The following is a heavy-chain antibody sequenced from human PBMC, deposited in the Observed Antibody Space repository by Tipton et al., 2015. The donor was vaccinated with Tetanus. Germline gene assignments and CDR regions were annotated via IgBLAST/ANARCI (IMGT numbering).Heavy chain of an antibody. J-gene: IGHJ4*02. D-gene: IGHD1-14*01. CDR1: GGSISGSY. Sequence: TLSLTCTVSGGSISGSYWNWIRQPPGKGLEWIGYVYYNGNTHYNPALNSRVTISVDTSKNQFSLKLSSVTAADTAVYYCARGTGDYWGQGTLVTVSS. CDR2: VYYNGNT. CDR3: ARGTGDY. V-gene: IGHV4-59*01.